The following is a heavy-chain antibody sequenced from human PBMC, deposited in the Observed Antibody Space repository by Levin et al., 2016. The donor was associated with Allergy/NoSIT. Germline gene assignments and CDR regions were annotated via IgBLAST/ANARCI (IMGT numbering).Heavy chain of an antibody. Sequence: WIRQPPGKGLEWIGSIYYSGSTYYSPSLKSRVTISVDTSKNHFSLKLSSMTAADTAVYYCAGPLLGVVIIPYAFDIWGQGTMVTVSS. V-gene: IGHV4-39*02. J-gene: IGHJ3*02. CDR3: AGPLLGVVIIPYAFDI. CDR2: IYYSGST. D-gene: IGHD3-3*01.